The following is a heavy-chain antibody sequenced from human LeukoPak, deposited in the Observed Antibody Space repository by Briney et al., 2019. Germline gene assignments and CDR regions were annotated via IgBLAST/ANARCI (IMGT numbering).Heavy chain of an antibody. D-gene: IGHD3-10*01. Sequence: SETLSLTCTVSGASITSCDFYWGWFRQPPGKGGEWNRSASGCNGGDSFYNTSLEIPVTISIHTNKNQFSLNLRPVAAADAAVYYCARQREIQNGSGSYYFDWWGQGTLVIVNS. CDR3: ARQREIQNGSGSYYFDW. CDR1: GASITSCDFY. CDR2: ASGCNGGDS. V-gene: IGHV4-39*01. J-gene: IGHJ4*02.